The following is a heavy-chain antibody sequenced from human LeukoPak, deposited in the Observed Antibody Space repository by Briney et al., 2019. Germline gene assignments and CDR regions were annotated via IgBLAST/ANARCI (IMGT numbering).Heavy chain of an antibody. V-gene: IGHV4-30-4*01. J-gene: IGHJ5*02. CDR3: AREVVAALNWFDP. Sequence: PSQTLSLTCTVSGGSISSGDYYWSCIRQPPGKGLEWIGYIYYSGSTYYNPSLKSRVTISVDTSKNQFSLKLSSVTAADTAVYYCAREVVAALNWFDPWGQGTLVTVSS. CDR1: GGSISSGDYY. CDR2: IYYSGST. D-gene: IGHD2-15*01.